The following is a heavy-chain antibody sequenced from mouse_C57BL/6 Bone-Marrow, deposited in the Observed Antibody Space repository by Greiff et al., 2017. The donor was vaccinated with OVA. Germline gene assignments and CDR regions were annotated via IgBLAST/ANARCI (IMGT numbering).Heavy chain of an antibody. D-gene: IGHD2-14*01. V-gene: IGHV7-1*01. Sequence: EVQGVESGGGLVQSGRSLRLSCATSGFTFSDFYMEWVRQAPGKGLEWIAASRNKANDYTTEYSASVQGRFIVSRDTYQSILYLQMNALRAEDTDMYYCARDADHGYDGGWGTGTTVTVAA. CDR1: GFTFSDFY. CDR3: ARDADHGYDGG. J-gene: IGHJ1*03. CDR2: SRNKANDYTT.